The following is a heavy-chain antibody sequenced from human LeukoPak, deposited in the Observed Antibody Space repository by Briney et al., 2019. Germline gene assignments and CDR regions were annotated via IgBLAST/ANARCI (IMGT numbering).Heavy chain of an antibody. CDR3: ARVSWFPGTSYYYMDV. Sequence: SETLSLTCGAYGGSFSGYYWSWIRQPPGKGLEWIGEINHSGSTNYNPSLKSRIIISVDTSKNQFSLKLTSVTAADTAVYYCARVSWFPGTSYYYMDVWGKGTTVTVSS. CDR1: GGSFSGYY. D-gene: IGHD1-1*01. CDR2: INHSGST. J-gene: IGHJ6*03. V-gene: IGHV4-34*01.